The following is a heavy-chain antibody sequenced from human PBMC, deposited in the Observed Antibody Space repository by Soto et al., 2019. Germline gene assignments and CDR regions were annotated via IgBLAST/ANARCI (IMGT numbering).Heavy chain of an antibody. CDR3: ARDANYYGSLDP. CDR1: GGSISSGGYY. V-gene: IGHV4-31*03. D-gene: IGHD3-10*01. Sequence: QVQLQESGPGLVKPSQTLSLTCTVSGGSISSGGYYWSWIRQHPGKGLEWIGYIYYSGSTYYNPSLKSRVTISVDTSKNQFSLKLSSVTXAXTAVYYCARDANYYGSLDPWGQGTLVTVSS. J-gene: IGHJ5*02. CDR2: IYYSGST.